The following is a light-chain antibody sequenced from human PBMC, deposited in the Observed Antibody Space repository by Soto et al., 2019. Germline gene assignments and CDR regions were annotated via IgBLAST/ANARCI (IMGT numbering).Light chain of an antibody. CDR1: SSDVGSYNV. CDR3: CSYAGSSSAYV. V-gene: IGLV2-23*02. Sequence: QSVLTQPASVSGSPGQSITISCTGTSSDVGSYNVVSWYQQHPGKAPKLLIYEVSKRPSGVSDRFSGSKFGNTASLTISGLQAEDEADYHCCSYAGSSSAYVFGTGTKVTVL. CDR2: EVS. J-gene: IGLJ1*01.